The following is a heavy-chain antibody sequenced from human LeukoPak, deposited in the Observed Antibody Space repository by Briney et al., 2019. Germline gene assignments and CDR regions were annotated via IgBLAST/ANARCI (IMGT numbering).Heavy chain of an antibody. CDR2: INHSGST. CDR1: GGSFSGYY. Sequence: SETLSLTCAVYGGSFSGYYWSWIRQPPGKGLEWIGEINHSGSTNYNPSLKSRVTISVDTSKNQFSLKLSSVTAADTAVYYCARAGLVVAALSFQHWGQGTLVTVSP. V-gene: IGHV4-34*01. D-gene: IGHD3/OR15-3a*01. J-gene: IGHJ1*01. CDR3: ARAGLVVAALSFQH.